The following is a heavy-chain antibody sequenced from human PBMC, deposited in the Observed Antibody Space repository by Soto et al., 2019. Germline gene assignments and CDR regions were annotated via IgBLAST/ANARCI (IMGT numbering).Heavy chain of an antibody. CDR1: GFTFSDQY. J-gene: IGHJ5*02. CDR2: IRNKAHSYTT. Sequence: EVPLVESGGGLVQPGGSLRLSCAASGFTFSDQYMDWVRQAPGKGLEWVGRIRNKAHSYTTEYAASVKGRFTISRDDSKNLLSLQMNSLKTEDTAVYYCAGGAGHWFDPWGQGTLVTVSS. CDR3: AGGAGHWFDP. V-gene: IGHV3-72*01. D-gene: IGHD3-10*01.